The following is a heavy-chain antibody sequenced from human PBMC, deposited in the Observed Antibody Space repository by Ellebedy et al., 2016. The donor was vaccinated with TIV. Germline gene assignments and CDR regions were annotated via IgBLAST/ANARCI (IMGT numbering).Heavy chain of an antibody. CDR1: GFAFSSYS. V-gene: IGHV3-23*01. D-gene: IGHD3-16*01. CDR2: IGGDDHP. Sequence: PGGSLRLSCACSGFAFSSYSMNWVRQAPGKGLELGAGIGGDDHPDYAHFVEGRFTISRDRSKRTLHLGMSRLRVEDTAVYYCAKDLSWWSANDYWGQGALVTVSS. J-gene: IGHJ4*02. CDR3: AKDLSWWSANDY.